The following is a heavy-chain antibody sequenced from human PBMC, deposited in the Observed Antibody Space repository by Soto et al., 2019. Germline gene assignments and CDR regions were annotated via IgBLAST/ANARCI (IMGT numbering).Heavy chain of an antibody. CDR2: IIPIVGTG. D-gene: IGHD2-2*01. V-gene: IGHV1-69*01. CDR3: ARVVILVPTASTHYYYHMDV. CDR1: GGTFSNYA. Sequence: QVQLVQSGAEVRKPGSSVTVSCKASGGTFSNYAISWVRQAPGQGLEWMGGIIPIVGTGSYAQKFQGRVTITADEPATTAYMELSSLRFEDTAVYYCARVVILVPTASTHYYYHMDVWGPGTTVTVSS. J-gene: IGHJ6*02.